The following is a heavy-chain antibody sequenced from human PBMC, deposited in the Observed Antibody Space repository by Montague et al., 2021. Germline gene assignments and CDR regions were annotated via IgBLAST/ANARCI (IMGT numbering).Heavy chain of an antibody. CDR3: VRDRPTAWFDS. D-gene: IGHD5-18*01. CDR2: LTSDGSDT. Sequence: FLRLSCAASGFSFSSLWMHWFRQAPGKGLVWVSQLTSDGSDTNYADSVKGRFTISRDNAKSTLYLQMNSLRDEDTAVYYCVRDRPTAWFDSWGQGTLVTVSS. V-gene: IGHV3-74*01. J-gene: IGHJ5*01. CDR1: GFSFSSLW.